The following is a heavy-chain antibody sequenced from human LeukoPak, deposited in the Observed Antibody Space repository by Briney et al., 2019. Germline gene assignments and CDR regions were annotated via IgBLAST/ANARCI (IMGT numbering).Heavy chain of an antibody. J-gene: IGHJ6*02. CDR2: IYFSGAT. CDR3: AREDPQTTVPEGLDV. CDR1: GGSISSYY. Sequence: SETLSLTCTVSGGSISSYYWSWIRQSPEKGLEWIGYIYFSGATNYNPSLKSRVTISVDTSKNQFSLKLSSVTAADTAVYYCAREDPQTTVPEGLDVWGQGPTVTVSS. D-gene: IGHD4-17*01. V-gene: IGHV4-59*01.